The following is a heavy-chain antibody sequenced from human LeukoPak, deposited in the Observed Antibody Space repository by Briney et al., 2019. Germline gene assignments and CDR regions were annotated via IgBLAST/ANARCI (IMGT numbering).Heavy chain of an antibody. Sequence: SVKVSCKASGGTFSSYAISWVRQAPGQGLEWMGGIIPIFGTANYAQKFQGRVTITADESTSTAYMELSSLRSEDTAVYYCASRPERYYDSSGYFNRGQGTLVTVSS. CDR1: GGTFSSYA. V-gene: IGHV1-69*13. CDR3: ASRPERYYDSSGYFN. J-gene: IGHJ4*02. CDR2: IIPIFGTA. D-gene: IGHD3-22*01.